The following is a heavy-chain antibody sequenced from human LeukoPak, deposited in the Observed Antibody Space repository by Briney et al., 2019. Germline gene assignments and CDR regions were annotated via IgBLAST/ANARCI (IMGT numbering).Heavy chain of an antibody. V-gene: IGHV3-66*01. Sequence: GGSLRLSCAASGFTFRNAWMSWVRQAPGKGLEWVSAIYSGGSTYYADSVKGRFTISRDNSKNTLYLQMNSLRAEDTAVYYCARDFYGSSRYFHDYWGQGTLVTVSS. J-gene: IGHJ4*02. CDR3: ARDFYGSSRYFHDY. D-gene: IGHD3-22*01. CDR1: GFTFRNAW. CDR2: IYSGGST.